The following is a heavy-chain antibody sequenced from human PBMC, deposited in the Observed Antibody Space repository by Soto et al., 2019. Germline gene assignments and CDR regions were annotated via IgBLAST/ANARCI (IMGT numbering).Heavy chain of an antibody. Sequence: EVQLSESGGGLVQPGGSLRLSCTASGFTFSSYTMSWVRQAPGKGLEWVSSFSGRDATTYYAASVKGRFTISREISHNALYLQINSLRAEDTALYFCVRTIVGATKGGWFDPWGQGALVTVSS. D-gene: IGHD1-26*01. CDR1: GFTFSSYT. CDR3: VRTIVGATKGGWFDP. CDR2: FSGRDATT. V-gene: IGHV3-23*01. J-gene: IGHJ5*02.